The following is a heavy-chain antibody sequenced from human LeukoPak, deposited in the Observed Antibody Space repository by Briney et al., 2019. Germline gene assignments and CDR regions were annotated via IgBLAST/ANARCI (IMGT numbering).Heavy chain of an antibody. Sequence: GGSLRLSCAASGFTFSSYSMNWVRQAPGKGLEWVSSISSSSSYIYYADSVKGRFTISRDNAKNSLYLQMNSLRAEDTAVYYCARATHHHHGPFSFDYWGQGTLVTVSS. CDR2: ISSSSSYI. D-gene: IGHD3-16*01. J-gene: IGHJ4*02. CDR3: ARATHHHHGPFSFDY. V-gene: IGHV3-21*01. CDR1: GFTFSSYS.